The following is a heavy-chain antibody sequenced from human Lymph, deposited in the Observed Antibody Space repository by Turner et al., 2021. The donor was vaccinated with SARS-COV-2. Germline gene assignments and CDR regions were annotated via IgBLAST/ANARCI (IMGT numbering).Heavy chain of an antibody. CDR3: TTGWFTGTYGDYFDY. Sequence: EVQLVESGGGLVKPGGSLRLSCAASGFTFSYGWMTWVPQAPGKGLEWVGRIKSKLDDGTTDYAAPVKGRFTISRDDSKNTLYLQVNSLKTEDTAVYFCTTGWFTGTYGDYFDYWGQGTLVTVSS. CDR2: IKSKLDDGTT. J-gene: IGHJ4*02. V-gene: IGHV3-15*01. D-gene: IGHD1-7*01. CDR1: GFTFSYGW.